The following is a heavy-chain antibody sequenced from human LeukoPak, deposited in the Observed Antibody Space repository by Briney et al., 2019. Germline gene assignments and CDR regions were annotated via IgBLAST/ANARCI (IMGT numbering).Heavy chain of an antibody. D-gene: IGHD1-26*01. CDR2: IRSKANSYAT. V-gene: IGHV3-73*01. Sequence: GGSLRLSCVASGFTFSGSAMHWVRQASGKGLEWFGRIRSKANSYATAYAASVKGRFTISRDDSKNTAYLQMHSLKTEDTAVYYCTSQVGATNHWGQGTLVTVSS. J-gene: IGHJ5*02. CDR3: TSQVGATNH. CDR1: GFTFSGSA.